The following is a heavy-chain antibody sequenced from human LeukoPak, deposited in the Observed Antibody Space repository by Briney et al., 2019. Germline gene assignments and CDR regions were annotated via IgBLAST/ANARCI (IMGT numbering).Heavy chain of an antibody. V-gene: IGHV1-46*01. J-gene: IGHJ4*02. Sequence: ASVKVSCKASGYTFTRYYMHWVRQAPGQGLEWMGIISPSGASTSYAQKFQGRVTMTRDTSTSTVYMELSSLRSEDTAVYYCAKIGAIGFWGQGTLVTVSS. CDR3: AKIGAIGF. CDR2: ISPSGAST. D-gene: IGHD4/OR15-4a*01. CDR1: GYTFTRYY.